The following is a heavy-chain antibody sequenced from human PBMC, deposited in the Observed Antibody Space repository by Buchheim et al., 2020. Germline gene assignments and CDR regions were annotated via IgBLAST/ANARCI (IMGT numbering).Heavy chain of an antibody. CDR1: GGSFSGYY. Sequence: QVQLKQWGAGLLKPSETLSLTCSVSGGSFSGYYWSWFRQSPEKGLEWIGEIDHLGNTHYKPSLESRVTISVDKPNLQFSPKVKSVTAGDSALYFCARGLGATVKQNPADHWGQGT. CDR3: ARGLGATVKQNPADH. CDR2: IDHLGNT. D-gene: IGHD1-26*01. J-gene: IGHJ4*02. V-gene: IGHV4-34*01.